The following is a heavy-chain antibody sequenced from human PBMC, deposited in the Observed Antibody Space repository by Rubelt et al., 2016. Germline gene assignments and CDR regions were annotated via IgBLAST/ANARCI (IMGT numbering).Heavy chain of an antibody. V-gene: IGHV3-7*03. Sequence: EVQLVESGGGLVQPGGSLRLSCAASGFTFGNHWMSWIRQAPGKGLEWVANIKQDGSEKYYVDSVKGRFTISRDNAKNLLYLRMNSLRAEDTAVYYCAKDSTAYCVGGSCLFDYWGQGTLVTVSS. CDR3: AKDSTAYCVGGSCLFDY. J-gene: IGHJ4*02. CDR2: IKQDGSEK. CDR1: GFTFGNHW. D-gene: IGHD2-15*01.